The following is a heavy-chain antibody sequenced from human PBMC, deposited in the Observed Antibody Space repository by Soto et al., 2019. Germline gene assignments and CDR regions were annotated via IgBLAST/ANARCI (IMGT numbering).Heavy chain of an antibody. V-gene: IGHV3-53*01. D-gene: IGHD3-16*01. CDR3: AGDTSIEGVDY. J-gene: IGHJ4*02. Sequence: GGSLRLSCVASGFIVSSNYMSWVRQAPGEGLEWVSVIYSDDNTYYTDSVKGRFTISRDISKNTLYLQMNSLRADDTAVYYCAGDTSIEGVDYWGQGTLVTVSS. CDR2: IYSDDNT. CDR1: GFIVSSNY.